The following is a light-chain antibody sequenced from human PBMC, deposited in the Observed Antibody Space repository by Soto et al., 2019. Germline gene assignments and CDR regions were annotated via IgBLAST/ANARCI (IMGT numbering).Light chain of an antibody. CDR3: SSYTSSSTYVV. Sequence: QSALTQPASVSGSPGQSITISCTGTSSDVGGYNDVSWYQQHPGKAPKLLIYDVSNRPSGVSNRSSGAKSGNTASLTISGLPAEDEADYYCSSYTSSSTYVVFGGGTKLTVL. V-gene: IGLV2-14*01. CDR2: DVS. CDR1: SSDVGGYND. J-gene: IGLJ2*01.